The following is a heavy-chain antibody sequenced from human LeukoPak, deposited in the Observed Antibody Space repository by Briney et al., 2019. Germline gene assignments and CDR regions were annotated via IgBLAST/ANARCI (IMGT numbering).Heavy chain of an antibody. CDR2: IYYSGST. D-gene: IGHD3-3*01. CDR3: AGVYYDFWSGYYGDAFDI. V-gene: IGHV4-59*01. CDR1: GGSISSYY. Sequence: SETLSLTCTVSGGSISSYYWSWIRQPPGKGLEWIGYIYYSGSTNYNPSLKSRVTISVDTSKNQFSLKLSSVTAADTAVYYCAGVYYDFWSGYYGDAFDIWGQGTMVTVSS. J-gene: IGHJ3*02.